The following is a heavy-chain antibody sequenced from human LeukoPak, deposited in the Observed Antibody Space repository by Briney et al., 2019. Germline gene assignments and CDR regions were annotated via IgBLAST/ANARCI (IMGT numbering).Heavy chain of an antibody. J-gene: IGHJ4*01. CDR2: IYYSWST. D-gene: IGHD7-27*01. CDR3: ARFSPPAMGNYFDF. CDR1: GASISTYY. Sequence: SETLSLTCTVSGASISTYYWTWIRQPPGKGLEGIGYIYYSWSTNYNPSLKSRVTISIDTSTTQSSLNLRSVTAAATAVYYCARFSPPAMGNYFDFWGHGTLVTVSS. V-gene: IGHV4-59*01.